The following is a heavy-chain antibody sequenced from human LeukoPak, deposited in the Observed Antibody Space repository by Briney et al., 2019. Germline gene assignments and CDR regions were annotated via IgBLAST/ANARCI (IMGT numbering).Heavy chain of an antibody. J-gene: IGHJ4*02. D-gene: IGHD4-23*01. Sequence: PGGSLRLSCAASGFTFNNFGMHWVRQAPGKGLEWVAFMGYEGIHKYYADSVKGRFTISKDNSKATLYLQMNSLRPEDTAVYYCARDLHGGYPSDYWGQGTLVTVSS. CDR1: GFTFNNFG. CDR3: ARDLHGGYPSDY. CDR2: MGYEGIHK. V-gene: IGHV3-30*02.